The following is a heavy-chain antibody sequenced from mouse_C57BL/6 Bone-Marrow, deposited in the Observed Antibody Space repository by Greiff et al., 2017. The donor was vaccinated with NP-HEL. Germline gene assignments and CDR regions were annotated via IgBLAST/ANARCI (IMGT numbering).Heavy chain of an antibody. CDR1: GFSLSTFGLG. CDR3: ARPYYGSSYSY. J-gene: IGHJ2*01. CDR2: IWWDADM. Sequence: QVTLKESGPGILQPSQTLSLTCSFSGFSLSTFGLGVGWIRQPSGKGLEWLAHIWWDADMYYNPALKSRLTISKDTSKNQVFLKIANVDTADTATYYCARPYYGSSYSYWGQGTTLTVSS. D-gene: IGHD1-1*01. V-gene: IGHV8-8*01.